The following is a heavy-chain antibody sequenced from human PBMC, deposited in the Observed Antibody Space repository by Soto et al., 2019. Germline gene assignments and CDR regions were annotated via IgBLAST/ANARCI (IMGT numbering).Heavy chain of an antibody. V-gene: IGHV3-23*01. D-gene: IGHD2-15*01. Sequence: EVRFSESGGSLVQPGESLRLSCAASGFNFSIYSMIWVRQAPGKGLEWVSGISATTGNTYYTNSVKGRFTISRDNFENTLFLQMNNLRAEDTALYYCAIDSDGGYWGQGTLVTVSS. J-gene: IGHJ4*02. CDR1: GFNFSIYS. CDR2: ISATTGNT. CDR3: AIDSDGGY.